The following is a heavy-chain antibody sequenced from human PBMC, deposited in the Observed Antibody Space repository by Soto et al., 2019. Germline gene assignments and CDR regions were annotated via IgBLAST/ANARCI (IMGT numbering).Heavy chain of an antibody. CDR1: GFTFDTYG. V-gene: IGHV3-30*03. J-gene: IGHJ4*02. D-gene: IGHD3-22*01. Sequence: GGSLRLSCVAPGFTFDTYGIHWVRQVPGKGLQWVALISYEGSNTYYADSVRGRFTISRDNSKNTLYLQMNTLRPEDTGVYYCARVTPGNNLYYFSGLDFWGQGALVTVSS. CDR3: ARVTPGNNLYYFSGLDF. CDR2: ISYEGSNT.